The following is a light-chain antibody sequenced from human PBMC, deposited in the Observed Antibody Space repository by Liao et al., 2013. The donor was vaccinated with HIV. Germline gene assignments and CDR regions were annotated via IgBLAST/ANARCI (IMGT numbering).Light chain of an antibody. J-gene: IGLJ3*02. CDR1: NIGSKS. CDR3: QSADSSGTCPV. V-gene: IGLV3-25*03. Sequence: SYVLTQPPSVSVAPGKTASITCGGNNIGSKSVHWYQQKPGQAPVVVIFKDSERPSGIPERFSGSSSGTTVTLTISGVQAEDEADYYCQSADSSGTCPVFGGGTKLTVL. CDR2: KDS.